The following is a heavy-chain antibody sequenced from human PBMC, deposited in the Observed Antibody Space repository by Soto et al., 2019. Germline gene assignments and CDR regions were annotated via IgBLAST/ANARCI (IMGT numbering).Heavy chain of an antibody. D-gene: IGHD6-19*01. V-gene: IGHV4-4*07. CDR3: ARTPGWYFDS. CDR1: GGSIGTYY. J-gene: IGHJ4*02. Sequence: TLSLTCTVSGGSIGTYYWSWIRQPAGKGLEWIGRIHASGTTDYNPSLKSRVTMSVDTPKNQFSLRLTSVTAADTAMYYCARTPGWYFDSWGQGTLVTVSS. CDR2: IHASGTT.